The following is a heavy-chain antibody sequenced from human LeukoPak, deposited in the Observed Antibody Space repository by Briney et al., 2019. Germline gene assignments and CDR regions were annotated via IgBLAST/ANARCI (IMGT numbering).Heavy chain of an antibody. CDR2: ISTSSSYI. V-gene: IGHV3-21*01. Sequence: GGSLRLSCAASGFTFSGFSMNWVRQAPGKGLEWVSSISTSSSYIYYADSVQGRFTISRDNAKNSLFLQMNSLRAEDTAVYYCARGRGYSSSSDAFDIWGQGTMVTVSS. CDR3: ARGRGYSSSSDAFDI. J-gene: IGHJ3*02. D-gene: IGHD6-6*01. CDR1: GFTFSGFS.